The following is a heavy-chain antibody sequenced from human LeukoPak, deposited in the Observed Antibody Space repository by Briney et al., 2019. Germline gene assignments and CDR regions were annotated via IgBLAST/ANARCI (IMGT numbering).Heavy chain of an antibody. J-gene: IGHJ3*02. V-gene: IGHV3-48*01. CDR2: ISSSSSTT. CDR1: GFTFSSYS. Sequence: GGSLRLSCAASGFTFSSYSMNWVRQAPGKGLEWVSYISSSSSTTYYADSVKGRFTISRDNAKNSLYLQMNSLRAEDTAVYYCAREGETDAFDIWGQGTMVTVSS. CDR3: AREGETDAFDI.